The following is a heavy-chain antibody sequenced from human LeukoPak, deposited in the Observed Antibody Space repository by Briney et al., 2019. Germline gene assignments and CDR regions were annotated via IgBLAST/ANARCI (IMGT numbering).Heavy chain of an antibody. Sequence: PGESLRLSCAASGFTFSTCAMHWVRQAPGKGLEWVAVILYDGTTKYYADSVQGRFTISTDSSNNTLSLEMTSLRPEDTAIYYCARATPPGLFFDYWGQGSLVIVSS. CDR2: ILYDGTTK. CDR1: GFTFSTCA. V-gene: IGHV3-30*04. CDR3: ARATPPGLFFDY. J-gene: IGHJ4*01. D-gene: IGHD2-8*02.